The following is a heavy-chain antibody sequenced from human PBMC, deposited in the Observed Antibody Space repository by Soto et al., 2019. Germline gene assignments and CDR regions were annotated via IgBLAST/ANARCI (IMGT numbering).Heavy chain of an antibody. D-gene: IGHD5-12*01. CDR2: ISAGNGNT. V-gene: IGHV1-3*01. CDR3: ARGVDIVAALGVDAFDI. J-gene: IGHJ3*02. CDR1: GYTFSSYA. Sequence: GASVKVSCKASGYTFSSYAMHWVRQAPGQRFEWMGWISAGNGNTKYSQKFQDRVTITRDTSASTAYMELSSLRSEDTAVYYCARGVDIVAALGVDAFDIWGQGTMVTVSS.